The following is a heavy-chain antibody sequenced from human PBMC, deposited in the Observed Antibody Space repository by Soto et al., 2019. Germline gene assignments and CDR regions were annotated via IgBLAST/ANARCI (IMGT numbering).Heavy chain of an antibody. Sequence: ASVKVSCKASGYTFTSYDINWVRQATGQGLEWMGWMNPNSGNTGYAQKFQGRVTMTRNTSISTAYMELSSLRSEDTAVYYCARGASNFDWTPDYYMDVWGKGTTVTVSS. CDR3: ARGASNFDWTPDYYMDV. CDR2: MNPNSGNT. V-gene: IGHV1-8*01. J-gene: IGHJ6*03. CDR1: GYTFTSYD. D-gene: IGHD3-9*01.